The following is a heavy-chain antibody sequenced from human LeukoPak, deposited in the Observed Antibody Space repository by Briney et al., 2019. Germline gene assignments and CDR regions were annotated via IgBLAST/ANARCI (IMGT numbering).Heavy chain of an antibody. CDR1: GFSLNTSGRR. D-gene: IGHD3-3*01. CDR2: IDWHDHK. CDR3: ARTIRGRGYYFYMDV. Sequence: SGPALVKPTQTLTLTCTFSGFSLNTSGRRVSWIRQPPGKALQCLERIDWHDHKFYSTSLKTRLTISKDTSKNQVVLTMTNVDPVDTATYYCARTIRGRGYYFYMDVWGKGTTVTVSS. V-gene: IGHV2-70*04. J-gene: IGHJ6*03.